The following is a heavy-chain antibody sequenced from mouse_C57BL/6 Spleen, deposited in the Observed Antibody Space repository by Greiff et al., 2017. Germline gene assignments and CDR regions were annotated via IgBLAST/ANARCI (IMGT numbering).Heavy chain of an antibody. CDR2: IYPSDSET. V-gene: IGHV1-61*01. J-gene: IGHJ3*01. D-gene: IGHD2-3*01. CDR1: GYTFTSYW. Sequence: QVQLKQPGAELVRPGSSVKLSCKASGYTFTSYWMDWVKQRPGQGLEWIGNIYPSDSETHYNQKFKDKATLTVDKSSSTAYMQLSSLTSEDSAVYYCALAYDGYPAWFAYWGQGTLVTVSA. CDR3: ALAYDGYPAWFAY.